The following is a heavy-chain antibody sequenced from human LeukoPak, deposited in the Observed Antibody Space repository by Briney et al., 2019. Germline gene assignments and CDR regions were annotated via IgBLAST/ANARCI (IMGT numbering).Heavy chain of an antibody. V-gene: IGHV3-21*01. Sequence: GGSLRLSCAASGFTFSSSDMDWVRQAPGRGLEWVASISSSSSLIYYTDSVKGRFTISRDNAKNSLYLQMNSLRAEDTAVYFCAKEGRSTTPGYWGQGTLVTVSS. CDR3: AKEGRSTTPGY. CDR1: GFTFSSSD. CDR2: ISSSSSLI. D-gene: IGHD6-13*01. J-gene: IGHJ4*02.